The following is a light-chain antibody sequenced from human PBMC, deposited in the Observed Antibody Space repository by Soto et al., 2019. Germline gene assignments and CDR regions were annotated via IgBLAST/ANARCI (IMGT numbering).Light chain of an antibody. CDR2: DYN. J-gene: IGLJ3*02. V-gene: IGLV3-21*02. CDR3: QVLDISSDHPRV. CDR1: NIGSGS. Sequence: SYERTQPPSVSVAPGQTASSTCGGDNIGSGSVHWSQQKPGQAPVLVVYDYNDRPSGITERFTGSNSGNTATLTISLGEGGDEADYYWQVLDISSDHPRVFGGRTNLIVL.